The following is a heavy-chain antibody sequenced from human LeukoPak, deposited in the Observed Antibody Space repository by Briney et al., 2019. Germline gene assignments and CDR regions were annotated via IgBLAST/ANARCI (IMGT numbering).Heavy chain of an antibody. V-gene: IGHV3-48*04. Sequence: GGSLRLSCAASGFTFSSYSMNWVRQAPGKGLEWVSYISSSGSTIYYADSVKGRFTISRDNAKNSLYLQMNSLRAEDTAVCYCASYYYGSGSYWYFDYWGQGTLVTVSS. CDR2: ISSSGSTI. D-gene: IGHD3-10*01. CDR3: ASYYYGSGSYWYFDY. J-gene: IGHJ4*02. CDR1: GFTFSSYS.